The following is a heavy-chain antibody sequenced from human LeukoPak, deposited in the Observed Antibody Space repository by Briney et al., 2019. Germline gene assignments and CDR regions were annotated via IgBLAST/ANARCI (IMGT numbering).Heavy chain of an antibody. CDR3: ERRPAYWYYFDY. CDR2: IYYSGST. J-gene: IGHJ4*02. V-gene: IGHV4-59*01. CDR1: GGSISSYY. D-gene: IGHD3-16*01. Sequence: PSETLSLTCTVSGGSISSYYWSWIRQSPGKGLEWVAYIYYSGSTNYNPSLKSRVAISVDTSKTQFSLKVSSVTAADTAMYYCERRPAYWYYFDYWGQGTLVIVSS.